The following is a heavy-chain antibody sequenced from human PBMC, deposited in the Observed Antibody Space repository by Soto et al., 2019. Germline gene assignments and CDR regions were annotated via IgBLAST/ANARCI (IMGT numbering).Heavy chain of an antibody. CDR3: ARFPQTAIVGAAYFDY. CDR1: GGTFSSYN. Sequence: QVQLVQSGDEVKKPGSSEKVSWKASGGTFSSYNISWVRRAPGQGLEWMGRVIPILGIANYAQKFQGRVTITADKSTSTAYMELSSLRSEDTAVYYCARFPQTAIVGAAYFDYWGQGTLVTVSS. J-gene: IGHJ4*02. D-gene: IGHD1-26*01. CDR2: VIPILGIA. V-gene: IGHV1-69*02.